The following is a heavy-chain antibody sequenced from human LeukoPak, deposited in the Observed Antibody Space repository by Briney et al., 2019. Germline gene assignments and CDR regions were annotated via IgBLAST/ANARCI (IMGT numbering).Heavy chain of an antibody. CDR2: IKQDVSEK. J-gene: IGHJ4*02. Sequence: GGSLRLSCAASGFMFSSSWMSWVRLAPGKGLEWVANIKQDVSEKYYVDSVRGRFTISRDNAKNSLYLQMNSLRAEDTAVYYCARRSGNYYFDCWGQGTLVTVSS. D-gene: IGHD1-26*01. CDR1: GFMFSSSW. CDR3: ARRSGNYYFDC. V-gene: IGHV3-7*01.